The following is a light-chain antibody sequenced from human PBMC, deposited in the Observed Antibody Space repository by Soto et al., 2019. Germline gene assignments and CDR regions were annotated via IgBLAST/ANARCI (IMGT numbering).Light chain of an antibody. CDR2: GTA. CDR3: QSYDNTLGGHVV. V-gene: IGLV1-40*01. J-gene: IGLJ2*01. CDR1: SSNIGSGYN. Sequence: QSVLTQPPSVSGAPGQRVTISCTGSSSNIGSGYNVHWYQQLPGTAPKLLLSGTANRPSGVPDRFSGSKSGTSASLAITGLQAEDEADYYCQSYDNTLGGHVVFGGGTKLTVL.